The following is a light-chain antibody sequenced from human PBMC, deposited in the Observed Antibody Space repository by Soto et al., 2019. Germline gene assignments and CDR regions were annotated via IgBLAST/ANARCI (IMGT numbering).Light chain of an antibody. CDR1: SSDVGGYNY. CDR2: DVS. V-gene: IGLV2-14*03. J-gene: IGLJ2*01. Sequence: QSALTQPASVSGSPGQSITISCTGTSSDVGGYNYVSWYQHHPGKAPKLMIYDVSNRPSGVSNRFSGSKSGNTASLTISGRQAEDEADYYCSSYTSSSTLLFGGGTKLTVL. CDR3: SSYTSSSTLL.